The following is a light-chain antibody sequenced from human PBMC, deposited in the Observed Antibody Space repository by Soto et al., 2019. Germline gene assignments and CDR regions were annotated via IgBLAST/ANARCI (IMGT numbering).Light chain of an antibody. CDR1: QSVSSY. J-gene: IGKJ1*01. Sequence: EIVLTQSPATLSLSPGERATLSCRASQSVSSYLAWYQQKPGQAPRLLIYDASNRATGIPARFSGSGSGTDFTLTISSLDPEDLAVYYCQLRSNWPPTFGQGTKVDIK. CDR3: QLRSNWPPT. CDR2: DAS. V-gene: IGKV3-11*01.